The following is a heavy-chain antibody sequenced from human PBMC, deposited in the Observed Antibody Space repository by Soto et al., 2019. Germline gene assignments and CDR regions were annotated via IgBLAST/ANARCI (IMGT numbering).Heavy chain of an antibody. CDR1: GFTFSSYA. Sequence: GGSLRLSCAASGFTFSSYAMSWVRQAPGKGLEWVSAISGSGGSTYYADSVKGRFTISRDNSKNTLYLQMNSLRAEDTAVYYCAKDRHSGSYYVYWFDPWGQGTLVTVSS. J-gene: IGHJ5*02. V-gene: IGHV3-23*01. CDR2: ISGSGGST. D-gene: IGHD1-26*01. CDR3: AKDRHSGSYYVYWFDP.